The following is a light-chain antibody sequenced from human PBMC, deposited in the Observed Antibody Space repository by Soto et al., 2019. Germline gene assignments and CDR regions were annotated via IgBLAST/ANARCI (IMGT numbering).Light chain of an antibody. V-gene: IGKV4-1*01. J-gene: IGKJ2*01. Sequence: DIVMTQSPDSLAVSLGERATINCKSSQSVLYSANNKNYLAWYQQKPGQPPNLLIYWASTRESGVPDRFSGSGSGTDFTLTISSLQAEDVAVYYCQQYYSSPQTFGQGTKLEIK. CDR1: QSVLYSANNKNY. CDR2: WAS. CDR3: QQYYSSPQT.